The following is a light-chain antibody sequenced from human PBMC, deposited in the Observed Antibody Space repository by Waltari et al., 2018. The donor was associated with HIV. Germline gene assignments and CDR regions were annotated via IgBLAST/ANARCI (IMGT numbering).Light chain of an antibody. Sequence: EIVLTQSPATLSLSPGERATLSCRASQSVGTFLAWYQQKPGQAPRLLIFDASNRATGIPARFSGSGSRTDFTLTISTLEPEDFALYYCQQRTNWPQNTFGGGTKVEIK. CDR3: QQRTNWPQNT. V-gene: IGKV3-11*01. J-gene: IGKJ4*01. CDR2: DAS. CDR1: QSVGTF.